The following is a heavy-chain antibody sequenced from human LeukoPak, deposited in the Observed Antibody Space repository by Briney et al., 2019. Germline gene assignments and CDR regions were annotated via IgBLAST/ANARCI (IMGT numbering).Heavy chain of an antibody. CDR1: GYTVTSYG. J-gene: IGHJ4*02. V-gene: IGHV1-18*01. Sequence: ASVMASCKASGYTVTSYGISWVRQATGQGLEWMGWISAYNGNTNYAQKLQGRVTMTTDTSTSTAYMELRSLRSDDTAVYYCAREIGITIFGVVRDYWGQGTLVTVSS. CDR3: AREIGITIFGVVRDY. D-gene: IGHD3-3*01. CDR2: ISAYNGNT.